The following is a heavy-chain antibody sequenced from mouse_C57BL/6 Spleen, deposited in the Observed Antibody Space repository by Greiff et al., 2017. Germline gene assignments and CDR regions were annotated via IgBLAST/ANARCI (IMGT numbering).Heavy chain of an antibody. V-gene: IGHV1-54*01. CDR1: GYAFTNYL. CDR3: ARSITTVVGNYFDY. D-gene: IGHD1-1*01. J-gene: IGHJ2*01. CDR2: INPGSGGT. Sequence: QVQLQQSGAELVRPGTSVKVSCKASGYAFTNYLIEWVKQRPGQGLEWIGVINPGSGGTNYNEKFKGKATLTADKSSSTAYMQLSSLTSEDSAVYFCARSITTVVGNYFDYWGQGTTLTVSS.